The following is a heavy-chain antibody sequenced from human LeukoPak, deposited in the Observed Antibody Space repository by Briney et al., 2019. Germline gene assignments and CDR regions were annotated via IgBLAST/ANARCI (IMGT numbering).Heavy chain of an antibody. CDR3: ARDRYYDSSGYPSD. CDR1: GFTFSSYG. D-gene: IGHD3-22*01. J-gene: IGHJ4*02. Sequence: PGRSLRLSCAASGFTFSSYGMHWGRQAPGKGLEWVAVIWYDGSNKYYADSVKGRFTISRDNSKNTLYLQMNSLRAEDTAVYYCARDRYYDSSGYPSDWGQGALVTVSS. CDR2: IWYDGSNK. V-gene: IGHV3-33*01.